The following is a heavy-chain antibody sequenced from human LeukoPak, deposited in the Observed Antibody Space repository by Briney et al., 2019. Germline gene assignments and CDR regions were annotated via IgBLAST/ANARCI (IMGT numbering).Heavy chain of an antibody. CDR2: IYYSGST. J-gene: IGHJ4*02. CDR1: GGSISSSSYY. CDR3: ARVRELGATFLEWSSPNGDNGHYFDY. V-gene: IGHV4-39*07. Sequence: PSETLSLTCTVSGGSISSSSYYWGWIRQPPGKGLEWIGSIYYSGSTYYNPSLKSRVTISVDTSKNQFSLKLSSVPAADTAVYYCARVRELGATFLEWSSPNGDNGHYFDYWGQGTLVTVSS. D-gene: IGHD3-3*02.